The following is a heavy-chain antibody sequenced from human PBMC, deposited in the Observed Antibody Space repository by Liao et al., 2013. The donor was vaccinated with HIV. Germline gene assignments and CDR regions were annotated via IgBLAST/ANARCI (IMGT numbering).Heavy chain of an antibody. CDR1: GGSISGYY. CDR2: IYYSGST. Sequence: QVQLQESGPGLVKASETLSLTCTVSGGSISGYYWNWIRQPPGKELEWIGYIYYSGSTNYNPSLKSRVTMSVDTSKNQFSLKLSSVTAADTAVYYCAREATTTFFYYYYMDVWGKGTTVTVSS. CDR3: AREATTTFFYYYYMDV. V-gene: IGHV4-59*12. D-gene: IGHD2/OR15-2a*01. J-gene: IGHJ6*03.